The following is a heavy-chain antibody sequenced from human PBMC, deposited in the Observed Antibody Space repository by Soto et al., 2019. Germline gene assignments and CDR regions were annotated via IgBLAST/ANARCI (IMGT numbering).Heavy chain of an antibody. CDR3: ARDPRGGGAARPEYYYYYGMDV. CDR1: GYTFTGYY. V-gene: IGHV1-2*02. D-gene: IGHD6-6*01. Sequence: ASVKVSCKASGYTFTGYYMHWVRQAPGQGLEWMGWINPNSGGTNYAQKFQGRVTMTRDTSISTAYMELNRLRSDDTAVYYCARDPRGGGAARPEYYYYYGMDVWGQGTTVTVSS. CDR2: INPNSGGT. J-gene: IGHJ6*02.